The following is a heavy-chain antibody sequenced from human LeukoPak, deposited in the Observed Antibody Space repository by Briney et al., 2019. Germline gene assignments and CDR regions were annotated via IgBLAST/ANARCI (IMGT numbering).Heavy chain of an antibody. D-gene: IGHD3-10*01. CDR3: ARGITMVRDRDGRYYFDY. Sequence: TSSETLSLTCTVSGGSISSGSYYWGWIRQPPGKGLEWIGSIYYSGSTYYNPSLKSRVTISVDTSKNQFSLRLSSVTAADTAVYYCARGITMVRDRDGRYYFDYWGQGTLVTVSS. CDR1: GGSISSGSYY. CDR2: IYYSGST. J-gene: IGHJ4*02. V-gene: IGHV4-39*07.